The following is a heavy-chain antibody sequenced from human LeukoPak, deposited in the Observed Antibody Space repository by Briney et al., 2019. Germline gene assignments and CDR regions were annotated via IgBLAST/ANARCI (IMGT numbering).Heavy chain of an antibody. D-gene: IGHD2-15*01. V-gene: IGHV1-2*06. J-gene: IGHJ4*02. CDR2: INPNSGGT. Sequence: ASVKVSCKASGYTFTGYYMHWVRQAPGQGLEWMGRINPNSGGTNYAQKFQGRVTMTRDTSISTAYMELSRPRSDDTAVYYCARLYCSGGSCRDYWGQGTLVTVSS. CDR3: ARLYCSGGSCRDY. CDR1: GYTFTGYY.